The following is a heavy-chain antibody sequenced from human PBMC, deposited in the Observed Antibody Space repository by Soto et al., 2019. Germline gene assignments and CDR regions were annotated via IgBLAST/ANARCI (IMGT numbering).Heavy chain of an antibody. V-gene: IGHV3-48*01. CDR1: GFTFSSYS. J-gene: IGHJ4*01. Sequence: GGSLRLSCAASGFTFSSYSMNWVRQAPGKGLEWVSYISSSSSTIYYADSVKGRFTISRDNAKNTLYLQMNSLRAEDAAVYYCAGSAYYYVFDFWGQGTLVTVSS. D-gene: IGHD3-22*01. CDR2: ISSSSSTI. CDR3: AGSAYYYVFDF.